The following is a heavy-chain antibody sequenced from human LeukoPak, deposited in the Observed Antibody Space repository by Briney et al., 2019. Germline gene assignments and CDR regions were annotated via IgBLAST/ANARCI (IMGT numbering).Heavy chain of an antibody. CDR3: ARVIHPMVRGVIGYFDY. CDR1: GGSISSGDYY. CDR2: IYYSGST. Sequence: KTSETLSLTCTVSGGSISSGDYYWSWIRQPPGKGLEWIGYIYYSGSTYYNPSLKSRVTISVDTSKNQFSLKLSSVTAADTAVYYCARVIHPMVRGVIGYFDYWGQGTLVTVSS. V-gene: IGHV4-30-4*01. D-gene: IGHD3-10*01. J-gene: IGHJ4*02.